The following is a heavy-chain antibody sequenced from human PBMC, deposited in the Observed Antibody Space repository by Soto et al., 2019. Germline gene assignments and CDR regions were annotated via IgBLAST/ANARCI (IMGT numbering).Heavy chain of an antibody. V-gene: IGHV1-8*01. CDR2: MNPHSGDT. Sequence: QVQLVQSGAAVKRPGASVKVSCKASGYSFTSYDIKWVRQAPGQGLEWMGWMNPHSGDTGFAQKFQGRLIMTRDTSTNTAYMELSSLRSEDTAVYYCARDSDVLATPLDMWGQGAQVTVSS. J-gene: IGHJ4*02. D-gene: IGHD5-12*01. CDR3: ARDSDVLATPLDM. CDR1: GYSFTSYD.